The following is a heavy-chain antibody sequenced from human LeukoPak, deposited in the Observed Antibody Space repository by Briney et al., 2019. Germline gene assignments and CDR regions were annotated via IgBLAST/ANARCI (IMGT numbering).Heavy chain of an antibody. Sequence: PSETLSLTCNVSGGSLSSCYLSWIRQPPGKGLEWVGYIYTRGTTKYNPSLKSRLTMSVDTSNSQFLLKLSTVTAADTAVYYCARQEDFWDGRSWFDPWGQGTLVTVSS. CDR1: GGSLSSCY. V-gene: IGHV4-4*09. CDR2: IYTRGTT. J-gene: IGHJ5*02. D-gene: IGHD3-3*01. CDR3: ARQEDFWDGRSWFDP.